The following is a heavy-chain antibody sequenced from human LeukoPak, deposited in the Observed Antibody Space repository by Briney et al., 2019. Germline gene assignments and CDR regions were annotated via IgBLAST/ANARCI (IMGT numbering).Heavy chain of an antibody. D-gene: IGHD5-24*01. V-gene: IGHV3-7*01. CDR3: ARDKGYNSAY. J-gene: IGHJ4*02. CDR1: GFTFSNYW. CDR2: IKQDGSDK. Sequence: GGSLRLSCAASGFTFSNYWMSWVRQAPGKGLEWVANIKQDGSDKNYVDSLKGRFAISRDNAKNSLYLQMNSLRAEDTAVYYCARDKGYNSAYWGRGTLVTVSS.